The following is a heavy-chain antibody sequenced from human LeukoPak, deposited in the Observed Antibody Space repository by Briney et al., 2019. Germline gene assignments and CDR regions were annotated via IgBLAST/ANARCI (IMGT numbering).Heavy chain of an antibody. J-gene: IGHJ3*02. CDR1: GGSISSGDYY. CDR2: IYYSGST. V-gene: IGHV4-30-4*01. Sequence: SETLSLTCTVSGGSISSGDYYWSWIRQPPGKGLEWIGYIYYSGSTYYNPSLESRVTISVDTSKNQFCLNLSSVTAADTAVYYCARDRKVITHYAFDIWGQGTMVTVSS. D-gene: IGHD3-16*01. CDR3: ARDRKVITHYAFDI.